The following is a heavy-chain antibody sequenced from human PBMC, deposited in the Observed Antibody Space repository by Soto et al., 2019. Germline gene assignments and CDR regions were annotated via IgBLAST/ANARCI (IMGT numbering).Heavy chain of an antibody. CDR1: GYTFTSYY. J-gene: IGHJ5*02. D-gene: IGHD6-13*01. CDR2: ISAYNGNT. CDR3: ARSNGPTNSLSFDP. V-gene: IGHV1-18*04. Sequence: VASVKVSCKASGYTFTSYYMHWVRQAPGQGLEWMGWISAYNGNTNYAQKLQGRVTMTTDTSTSTAYMELRSLRSDDTAVYYCARSNGPTNSLSFDPWGQGTLVTVSS.